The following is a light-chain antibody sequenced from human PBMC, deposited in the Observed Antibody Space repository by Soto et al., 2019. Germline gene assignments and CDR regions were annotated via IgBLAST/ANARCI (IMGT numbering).Light chain of an antibody. CDR3: QVWDTTTEWV. CDR2: NDN. V-gene: IGLV3-21*02. J-gene: IGLJ3*02. CDR1: SIGTKS. Sequence: SYELSQPPSVSVAPGQTATITCGGNSIGTKSVHWYQQKSGQAPVLVVFNDNDRPSGIPERFSGSNSGNTATPATLTISRVEVGDEADYYCQVWDTTTEWVSGGGTQLTAL.